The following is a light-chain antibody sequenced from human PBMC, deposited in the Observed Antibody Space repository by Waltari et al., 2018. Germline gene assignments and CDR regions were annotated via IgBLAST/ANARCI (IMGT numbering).Light chain of an antibody. V-gene: IGKV1-27*01. Sequence: DIQMTQSPSSLSASVGDRVTITCRASQGIRNNLVWYQQKPGKVPKLLIYVASTLQSGVPSRFSGSGSGTDFTLTISSLQPEDVATYYCQRYNGALFTFGPGTKVDIK. J-gene: IGKJ3*01. CDR3: QRYNGALFT. CDR2: VAS. CDR1: QGIRNN.